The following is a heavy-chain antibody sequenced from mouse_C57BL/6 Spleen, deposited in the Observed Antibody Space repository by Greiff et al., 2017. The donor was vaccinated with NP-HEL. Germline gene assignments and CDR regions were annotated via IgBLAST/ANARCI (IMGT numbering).Heavy chain of an antibody. Sequence: QVQLQQSGPGLVQPSQSLSITCTVSGFSLTSYGVHWVRQSPGKGLEWLGVIWRGGSTDYNAAFMSRLSITKDNSKSQVFFKMNSLQADDTAIYYCAEKSGSSYGYFDVWGPGTTVTVSS. CDR2: IWRGGST. CDR3: AEKSGSSYGYFDV. D-gene: IGHD1-1*01. V-gene: IGHV2-5*01. CDR1: GFSLTSYG. J-gene: IGHJ1*01.